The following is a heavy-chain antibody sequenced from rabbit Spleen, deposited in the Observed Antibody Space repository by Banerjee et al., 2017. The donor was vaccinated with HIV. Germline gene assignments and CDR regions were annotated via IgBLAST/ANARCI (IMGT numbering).Heavy chain of an antibody. Sequence: QSLEESGGGLVKPEGSLTLTCKASGFSFSDRDVMCWVRQAPGKGLEWIGYIDPIFGTTYYASWVNAQFPISSHNAQNTLYLQLNSLTVADTATYFCARDTGSRFSSYGMDRWGPGTLVTVS. J-gene: IGHJ6*01. D-gene: IGHD4-2*01. V-gene: IGHV1S7*01. CDR2: IDPIFGTT. CDR3: ARDTGSRFSSYGMDR. CDR1: GFSFSDRDV.